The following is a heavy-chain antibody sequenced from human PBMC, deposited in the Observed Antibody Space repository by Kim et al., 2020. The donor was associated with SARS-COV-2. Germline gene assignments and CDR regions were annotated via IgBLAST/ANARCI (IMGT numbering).Heavy chain of an antibody. V-gene: IGHV3-53*01. J-gene: IGHJ2*01. Sequence: GSLRLSCAASGFTVSSNYMSWVRQAPGKGLEWVSVIYSGGSTYYADSVKGRFTISRDNSKNTLYLQMNSLRAEDTAVYYCARGGPLAAAGTRLGYFDLWGRGTLVTVSS. CDR2: IYSGGST. CDR1: GFTVSSNY. D-gene: IGHD6-13*01. CDR3: ARGGPLAAAGTRLGYFDL.